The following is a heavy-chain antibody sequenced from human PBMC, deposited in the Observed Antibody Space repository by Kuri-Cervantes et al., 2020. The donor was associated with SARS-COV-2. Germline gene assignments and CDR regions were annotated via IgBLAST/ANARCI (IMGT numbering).Heavy chain of an antibody. V-gene: IGHV1-69*10. D-gene: IGHD3-10*01. J-gene: IGHJ5*02. CDR3: ARVNYYGSGSYYDWFDP. CDR2: IIPILGIA. CDR1: GGTFSSYA. Sequence: SVKVSCKASGGTFSSYAISWVRQAPGQGLEWMGGIIPILGIANYAQKFQGRVTITADKSTSTAYMELSSLRSEDTAVYYCARVNYYGSGSYYDWFDPWGQGTLVTVSS.